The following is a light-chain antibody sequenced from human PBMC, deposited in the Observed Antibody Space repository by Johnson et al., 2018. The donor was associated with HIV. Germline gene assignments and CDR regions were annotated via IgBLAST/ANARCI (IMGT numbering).Light chain of an antibody. Sequence: QSVLTQPPSVSAAPGQKVTISCSGSSSNIGNNYVSWYQQVPGTAPKVLIYDNNKRPSGIPDRFSGSKSGTSSTLGLTGLQPGYEADYYCGTWDSSLRAFYVFVTGTKITCL. V-gene: IGLV1-51*01. J-gene: IGLJ1*01. CDR2: DNN. CDR1: SSNIGNNY. CDR3: GTWDSSLRAFYV.